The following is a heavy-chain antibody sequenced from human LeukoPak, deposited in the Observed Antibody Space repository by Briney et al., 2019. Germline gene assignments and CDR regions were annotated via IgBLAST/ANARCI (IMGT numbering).Heavy chain of an antibody. CDR2: ISSSSSYI. CDR1: GFTFSSYS. D-gene: IGHD3-3*01. CDR3: ARGASDFSSPQVLHY. J-gene: IGHJ4*02. V-gene: IGHV3-21*04. Sequence: GGSLRLSCAASGFTFSSYSMNWVRQAPGKGLEWVSSISSSSSYIYYADSVKGRFTISRHNSKNTLYLQMNSLRAEDTAGYYCARGASDFSSPQVLHYWGQGTLVTVSS.